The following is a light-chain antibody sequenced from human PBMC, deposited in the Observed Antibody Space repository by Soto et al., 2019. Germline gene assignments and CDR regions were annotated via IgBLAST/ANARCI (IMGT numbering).Light chain of an antibody. V-gene: IGLV2-14*01. CDR1: SSDVGAYNY. CDR3: SSYSSSTTWV. Sequence: QSALTQPASVSGSLGQSITISCTGTSSDVGAYNYVSWYQQHPGKAPKLMIYDVNTRPSGLSDRFSGSKSGNTASLTISGLQAEDEADYYCSSYSSSTTWVFGGGTKLTVL. CDR2: DVN. J-gene: IGLJ3*02.